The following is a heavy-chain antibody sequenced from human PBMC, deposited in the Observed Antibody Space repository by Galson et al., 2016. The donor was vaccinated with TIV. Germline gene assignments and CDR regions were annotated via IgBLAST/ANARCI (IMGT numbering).Heavy chain of an antibody. Sequence: SVKVSCKASGYTFTIYAMHWVRQAPGQRLEWMGWINAGNGNTKYSQKFQGRVTITRDTSASTAYMELSSLRSEDTAVYYCARPLYCGDYCYKYDKWGQGTLVTVSS. J-gene: IGHJ4*02. D-gene: IGHD2-21*01. CDR3: ARPLYCGDYCYKYDK. V-gene: IGHV1-3*01. CDR1: GYTFTIYA. CDR2: INAGNGNT.